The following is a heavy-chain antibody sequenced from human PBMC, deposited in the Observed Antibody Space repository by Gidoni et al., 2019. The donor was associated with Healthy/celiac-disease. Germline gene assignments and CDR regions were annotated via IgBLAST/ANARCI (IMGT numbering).Heavy chain of an antibody. CDR2: INHSGST. V-gene: IGHV4-34*01. J-gene: IGHJ6*02. CDR1: GGSFSGYY. D-gene: IGHD2-8*01. CDR3: ARGGSRKDIVLMVYRNKNYYYGMDV. Sequence: QVQLQQWGAGLLKPPETLSLTCAVYGGSFSGYYWSWIRQPPGKGLEWIGEINHSGSTNYNPSLKSRVTISVDTSKNQFSLKLSSVTAADTAVYYCARGGSRKDIVLMVYRNKNYYYGMDVWGQGTTVTVSS.